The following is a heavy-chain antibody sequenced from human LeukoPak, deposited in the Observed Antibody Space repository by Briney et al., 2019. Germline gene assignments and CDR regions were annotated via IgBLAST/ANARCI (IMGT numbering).Heavy chain of an antibody. Sequence: PGGSLRLSCVASGFPFSSYWMTWVRQAPGKGLEWVANIKQDGSKKPYVDSVKGRFTISRDNAKNSLYLQMNSLRAEDTAIYYRTRVGYIDEGIDYWGQGTLVTASS. CDR1: GFPFSSYW. CDR3: TRVGYIDEGIDY. D-gene: IGHD5-24*01. V-gene: IGHV3-7*04. J-gene: IGHJ4*02. CDR2: IKQDGSKK.